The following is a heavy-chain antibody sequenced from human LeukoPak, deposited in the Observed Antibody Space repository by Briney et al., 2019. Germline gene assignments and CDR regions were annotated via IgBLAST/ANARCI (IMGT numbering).Heavy chain of an antibody. CDR3: AELGITMIGGV. CDR1: GFTFSNYA. J-gene: IGHJ6*04. CDR2: ISSSGCTI. Sequence: GGSLRLSCAASGFTFSNYAMHWVRQAPGKGLEWVSYISSSGCTIYYADSVKGRFTISRDNAKNSLYLQMNSLRAEDTAVYYCAELGITMIGGVWGKGTTVTISS. V-gene: IGHV3-48*03. D-gene: IGHD3-10*02.